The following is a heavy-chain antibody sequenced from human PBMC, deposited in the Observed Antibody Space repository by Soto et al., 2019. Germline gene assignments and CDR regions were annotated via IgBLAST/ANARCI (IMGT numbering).Heavy chain of an antibody. CDR3: ARVGGSYYGSGSGIYFDY. CDR1: GGSISSGGYS. V-gene: IGHV4-30-2*01. CDR2: IYHSGST. J-gene: IGHJ4*02. D-gene: IGHD3-10*01. Sequence: SLTCAVSGGSISSGGYSWSWIRQPPGKGLEWIGYIYHSGSTYYNPSLKSRVTISVDRSKNQFSLKLSSVTAADTAVYYCARVGGSYYGSGSGIYFDYWGQGTLVTVSS.